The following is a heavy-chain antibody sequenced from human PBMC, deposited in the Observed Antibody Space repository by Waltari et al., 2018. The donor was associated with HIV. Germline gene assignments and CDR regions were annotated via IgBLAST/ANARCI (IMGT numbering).Heavy chain of an antibody. CDR2: ISGSGGST. D-gene: IGHD5-12*01. V-gene: IGHV3-23*01. CDR3: AKDPMDIVATINYYGMDV. CDR1: GFTFRRSA. J-gene: IGHJ6*02. Sequence: EVQLLESGGGLVQPGGSLSLSCAASGFTFRRSAIGRVRQAPGKGLEWVSAISGSGGSTYYADSVKGRFTISRDNSKNTLYLQMNSLRAEDTAVYYCAKDPMDIVATINYYGMDVWGQGTTVTVSS.